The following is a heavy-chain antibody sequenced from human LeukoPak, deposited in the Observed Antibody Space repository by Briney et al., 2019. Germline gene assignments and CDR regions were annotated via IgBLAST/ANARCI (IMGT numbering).Heavy chain of an antibody. V-gene: IGHV3-7*01. Sequence: PGGSLRLSCAASGFTFSSYWMTWVRQAPGKGLEWVAHIRADGSDTYYVDSVKGRFTISRDNAKNSLYLQMNSLRAEDTAIYYCARGSSNTGFAYWGQGTLVTVSS. CDR1: GFTFSSYW. J-gene: IGHJ4*02. CDR2: IRADGSDT. D-gene: IGHD1-14*01. CDR3: ARGSSNTGFAY.